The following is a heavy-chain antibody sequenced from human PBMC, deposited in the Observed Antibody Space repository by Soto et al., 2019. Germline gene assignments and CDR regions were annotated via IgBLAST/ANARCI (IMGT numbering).Heavy chain of an antibody. J-gene: IGHJ4*02. V-gene: IGHV1-46*03. CDR2: INPNGGST. Sequence: QVQLVQPGAEVKKPGASVKLSCKASGYTLTSFYIHWVRQAPGQGLEWMGIINPNGGSTNYAHNSQGRVTMTRDTSTSTVYMDLSSLRSEDTAVYYCARGLASGVYWGQGTLVTVSS. CDR1: GYTLTSFY. CDR3: ARGLASGVY. D-gene: IGHD6-6*01.